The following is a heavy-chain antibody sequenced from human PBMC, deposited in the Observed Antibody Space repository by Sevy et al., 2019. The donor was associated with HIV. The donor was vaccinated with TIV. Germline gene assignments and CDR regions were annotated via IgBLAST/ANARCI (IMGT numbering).Heavy chain of an antibody. D-gene: IGHD7-27*01. CDR1: GFIFSSYG. CDR3: AKGPLLGQKDEAFEV. J-gene: IGHJ3*01. Sequence: GGSLRLSCATSGFIFSSYGMHWVRQAPGKGLEWVAFIRDDGFTKYYLDSVKGRFTISRDTSKNTLYLQMNNLSTDDTSLYYCAKGPLLGQKDEAFEVWGQGTMVTVSS. V-gene: IGHV3-30*02. CDR2: IRDDGFTK.